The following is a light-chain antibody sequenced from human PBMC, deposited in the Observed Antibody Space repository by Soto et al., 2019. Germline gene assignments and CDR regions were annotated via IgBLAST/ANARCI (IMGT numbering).Light chain of an antibody. CDR2: DDN. CDR3: ATWDRIPSVVV. CDR1: GSNIGSYS. V-gene: IGLV1-51*01. Sequence: QSVLTQPPSVSAAPGQKVSISCSGSGSNIGSYSVSWYQPLPGTAPKLLIYDDNKRPSGIPDRFSGSKSGTSATLGITGLQTGDEADYYCATWDRIPSVVVFGGGTMVTVL. J-gene: IGLJ2*01.